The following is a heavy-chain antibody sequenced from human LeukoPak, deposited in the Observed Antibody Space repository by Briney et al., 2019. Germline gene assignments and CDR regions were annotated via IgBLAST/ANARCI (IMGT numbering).Heavy chain of an antibody. D-gene: IGHD2-2*01. CDR1: GYTFTAYS. CDR2: INPNSGDT. CDR3: ARDGEVRQGHCTTTSCPVDY. J-gene: IGHJ4*02. V-gene: IGHV1-2*02. Sequence: ASVKVPCKASGYTFTAYSMHWVRQAPGQGLEYMGWINPNSGDTNYAQKFQGRVTMTRDTSMSTAYMGLSGLRFDDTAVYYCARDGEVRQGHCTTTSCPVDYWGQGTLITVSS.